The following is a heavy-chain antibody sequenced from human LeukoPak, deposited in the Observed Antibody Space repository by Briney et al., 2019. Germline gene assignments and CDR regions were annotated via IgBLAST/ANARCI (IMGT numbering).Heavy chain of an antibody. J-gene: IGHJ4*02. Sequence: SETLSLTCTVSGGSISSNSYHWGWIRQPPGKGLEWIGNIYSSGTSYNPSLKSRVAISVDTSKNQFSLKMNSVTAADTAVYYCARRGGLGRSFDYWGQGTLVTVSS. CDR1: GGSISSNSYH. D-gene: IGHD3-10*01. CDR2: IYSSGT. V-gene: IGHV4-39*01. CDR3: ARRGGLGRSFDY.